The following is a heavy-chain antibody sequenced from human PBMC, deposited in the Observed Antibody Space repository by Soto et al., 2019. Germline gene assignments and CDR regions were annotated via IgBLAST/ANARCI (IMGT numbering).Heavy chain of an antibody. V-gene: IGHV1-2*02. CDR1: GYTFTGYY. Sequence: QVQLVQSGAEVKKPGASVKVSCKASGYTFTGYYMHWVRQAPGQELEWMGWINPNSGGTNYAQKFQGRVTMTRDTSISTAYMELSRLRSDDTAVYYCARDREELLWLPYYYYGMDVWGQGTTVTVSS. CDR2: INPNSGGT. CDR3: ARDREELLWLPYYYYGMDV. J-gene: IGHJ6*02. D-gene: IGHD3-10*01.